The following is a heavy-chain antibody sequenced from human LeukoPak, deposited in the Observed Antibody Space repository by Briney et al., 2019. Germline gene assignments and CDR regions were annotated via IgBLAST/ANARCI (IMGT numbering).Heavy chain of an antibody. Sequence: GESLRISCKGSGYSFTSYWISWVRQMPGKGLEWMGRIDPSDSYTNYSPSFRGHVTISADKSISTAYLQWSSLKASDTAMYYCARVDTAMTVYYYYGMDVWGQGTTVTVSS. CDR3: ARVDTAMTVYYYYGMDV. CDR2: IDPSDSYT. V-gene: IGHV5-10-1*01. D-gene: IGHD5-18*01. J-gene: IGHJ6*02. CDR1: GYSFTSYW.